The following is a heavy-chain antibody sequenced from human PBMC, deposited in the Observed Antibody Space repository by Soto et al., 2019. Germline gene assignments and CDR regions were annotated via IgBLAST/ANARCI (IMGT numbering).Heavy chain of an antibody. D-gene: IGHD6-13*01. CDR2: INPSGGST. CDR1: GYTFTSYY. CDR3: AIAAAAGNYAFDI. J-gene: IGHJ3*02. V-gene: IGHV1-46*01. Sequence: ASVKVSCKASGYTFTSYYMHWVRQAPGQGLEWMGIINPSGGSTSYAQKFQGRVTMTRDTSTSTVYMELSSLRSEDTAVYYCAIAAAAGNYAFDIWGQGTMVTVSS.